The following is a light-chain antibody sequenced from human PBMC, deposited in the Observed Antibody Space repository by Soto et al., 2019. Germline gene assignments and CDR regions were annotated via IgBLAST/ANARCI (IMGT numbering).Light chain of an antibody. Sequence: QSVRTQPASVSGSPGQSITISCTGTSSDVGGYNYVSWYQHHPGKAPKLMIYDVSNRPSGVSNRFSGSKSDNTASLTISGLQAEDEADYYCSSYTSTNTVVFGGGTQLTVL. CDR1: SSDVGGYNY. CDR2: DVS. V-gene: IGLV2-14*03. CDR3: SSYTSTNTVV. J-gene: IGLJ2*01.